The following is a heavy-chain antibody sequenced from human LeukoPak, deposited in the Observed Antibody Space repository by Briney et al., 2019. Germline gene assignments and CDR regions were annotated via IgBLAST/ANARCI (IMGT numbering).Heavy chain of an antibody. CDR3: ARRFYDSSGET. D-gene: IGHD3-22*01. V-gene: IGHV1-69*04. CDR2: IIPIFGIA. CDR1: GGTSSSYA. Sequence: SVKVSCKASGGTSSSYAISWVRQAPGQGLEWMGRIIPIFGIANYAQKFQGRVTITADKSTSTAYMELSSLRSEDTAVYYCARRFYDSSGETWGQGTLVTVSS. J-gene: IGHJ5*02.